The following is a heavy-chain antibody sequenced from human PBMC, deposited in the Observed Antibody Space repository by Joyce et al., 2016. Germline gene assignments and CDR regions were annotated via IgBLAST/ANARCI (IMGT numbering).Heavy chain of an antibody. V-gene: IGHV3-7*01. D-gene: IGHD2-15*01. CDR1: GFTFSGHW. Sequence: EVQLVESGGGLVQPGGSLRLSCVASGFTFSGHWINWVRQAPGKGREWGDGLKQDGSEKYYVDSVKGRFTISRDNAKNSLYLQMNSLRAEDTAVYYCARDVRYGYFDYWGQGTLVTVSS. J-gene: IGHJ4*02. CDR3: ARDVRYGYFDY. CDR2: LKQDGSEK.